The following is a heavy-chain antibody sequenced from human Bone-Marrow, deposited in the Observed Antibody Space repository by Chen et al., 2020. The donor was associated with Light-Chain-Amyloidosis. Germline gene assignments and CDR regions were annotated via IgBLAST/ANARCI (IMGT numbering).Heavy chain of an antibody. V-gene: IGHV5-51*01. CDR3: ARRRDGYNFDY. CDR1: GYTFPNYW. CDR2: IYPDDSEA. J-gene: IGHJ4*02. D-gene: IGHD5-12*01. Sequence: EVQLEQSGTEVKKPGESLKISCKGSGYTFPNYWSGGVRQLPGKGLGWMGFIYPDDSEASYRPSFDVQVTISADKSITTAYLQWRSLKASDTAMYYCARRRDGYNFDYWGQGTLVTVSS.